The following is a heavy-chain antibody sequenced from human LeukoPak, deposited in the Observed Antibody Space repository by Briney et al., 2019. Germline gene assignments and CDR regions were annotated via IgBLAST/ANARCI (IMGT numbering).Heavy chain of an antibody. CDR2: IYYSGST. J-gene: IGHJ5*02. CDR3: ARDGVYYGSGANWFDP. D-gene: IGHD3-10*01. CDR1: GGSTSSYY. Sequence: PSETLSLTCTVSGGSTSSYYWSWNRQPPGKGLEWIGYIYYSGSTNYNPSLKSRVTISVDTSKNQFSLKLSSVTAADTAVYYCARDGVYYGSGANWFDPWGQGTLVTVSS. V-gene: IGHV4-59*01.